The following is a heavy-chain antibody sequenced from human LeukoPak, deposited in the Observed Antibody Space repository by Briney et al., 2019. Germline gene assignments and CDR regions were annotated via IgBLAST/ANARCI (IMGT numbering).Heavy chain of an antibody. CDR2: IYHSGST. CDR3: ALGTYYDSSGYFDY. D-gene: IGHD3-22*01. Sequence: SETLSLACAVSGGSISSGGYSWSWIRQPPGKGLEWIGYIYHSGSTYYNPSLKSRVTISVDRSKNQFSLKLSSVTAADTAVYYCALGTYYDSSGYFDYWGQGTLVTVSS. J-gene: IGHJ4*02. CDR1: GGSISSGGYS. V-gene: IGHV4-30-2*01.